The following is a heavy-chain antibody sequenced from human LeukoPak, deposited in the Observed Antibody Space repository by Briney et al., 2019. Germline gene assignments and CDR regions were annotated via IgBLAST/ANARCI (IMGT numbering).Heavy chain of an antibody. CDR1: GGSISSSSYY. D-gene: IGHD3-9*01. CDR3: ARATLSDILTARGYFDY. CDR2: IYYSGST. J-gene: IGHJ4*02. V-gene: IGHV4-31*03. Sequence: SETLSLTCTVSGGSISSSSYYWGWIRQPPGKGLEWIGYIYYSGSTYYNPSLKSRVTISVDTSKNQFSLRLSSVTAADTAVYYCARATLSDILTARGYFDYWGQGTLVTVSS.